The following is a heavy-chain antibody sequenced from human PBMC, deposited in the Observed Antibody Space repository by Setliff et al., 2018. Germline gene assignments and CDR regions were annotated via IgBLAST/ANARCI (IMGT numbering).Heavy chain of an antibody. CDR1: GVTVSDAW. V-gene: IGHV3-15*01. Sequence: PGGSLRLSCAASGVTVSDAWMGWVRQTPGKGLDWVGRTKSKTDGGTTDYAAPVKGRFTISRDDSKNTLYLQMNSLKTEDTAVYYCVKLVPQAISSDPWGQGTLVTVSS. J-gene: IGHJ5*02. D-gene: IGHD3-10*01. CDR2: TKSKTDGGTT. CDR3: VKLVPQAISSDP.